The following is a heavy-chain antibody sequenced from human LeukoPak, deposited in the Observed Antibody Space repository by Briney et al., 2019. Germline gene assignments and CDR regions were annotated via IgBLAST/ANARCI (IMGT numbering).Heavy chain of an antibody. D-gene: IGHD3-16*01. J-gene: IGHJ4*02. CDR1: GGSISSGDYY. CDR3: ARVGPITYYFDY. V-gene: IGHV4-30-4*01. CDR2: IYYSGST. Sequence: PSQTLSLTCTVSGGSISSGDYYWSWIRQPPGKGLEWIGYIYYSGSTYYNPSLKSRVTISVDTSKNQFSLKLSSVTAADTAVYYCARVGPITYYFDYWGQGTLVTVSS.